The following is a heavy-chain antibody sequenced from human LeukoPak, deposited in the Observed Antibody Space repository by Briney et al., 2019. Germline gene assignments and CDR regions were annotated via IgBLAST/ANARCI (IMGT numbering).Heavy chain of an antibody. V-gene: IGHV3-48*03. CDR3: ARDPGSFEYQLGFDY. J-gene: IGHJ4*02. Sequence: GGSLRLSCAASGFTFSSYEMNWVRQAPGKGQEWVSYISSSGSTIYYADSVKGRFTISRDNAKNSLYLQMNSLRAEDTAVYYCARDPGSFEYQLGFDYWGQGTLVTVSS. CDR2: ISSSGSTI. D-gene: IGHD2-2*01. CDR1: GFTFSSYE.